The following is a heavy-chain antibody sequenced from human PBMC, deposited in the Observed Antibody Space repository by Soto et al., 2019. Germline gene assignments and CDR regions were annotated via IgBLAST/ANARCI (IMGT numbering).Heavy chain of an antibody. Sequence: EVQLVESGGGLVQPGGSLRLSCAASGFTFSAYSMNWVRQAPGKGLELVSYISSSSNTIYYADSVRGRFTISRDNAKNSLYLPMNSLRAEDTAAYYCARGDSSGWYPPFGDWGQGTLVTVSS. CDR2: ISSSSNTI. CDR3: ARGDSSGWYPPFGD. D-gene: IGHD6-19*01. V-gene: IGHV3-48*01. J-gene: IGHJ4*02. CDR1: GFTFSAYS.